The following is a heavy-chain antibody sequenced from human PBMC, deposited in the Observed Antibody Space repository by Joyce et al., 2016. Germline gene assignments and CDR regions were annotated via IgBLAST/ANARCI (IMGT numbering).Heavy chain of an antibody. CDR2: INHDASDT. CDR1: GYSFTSYW. CDR3: ARSAVRGTLSPFFDY. V-gene: IGHV5-51*01. Sequence: EVQLVQSGGEVKKPGESLKISCKGVGYSFTSYWLGWVRQMPGKGLELMGIINHDASDTRYSPSFQGQVTISVDRSIKTAHLRWGSLRASDTAIYYCARSAVRGTLSPFFDYWGQGSLVTVSS. D-gene: IGHD3-16*01. J-gene: IGHJ4*02.